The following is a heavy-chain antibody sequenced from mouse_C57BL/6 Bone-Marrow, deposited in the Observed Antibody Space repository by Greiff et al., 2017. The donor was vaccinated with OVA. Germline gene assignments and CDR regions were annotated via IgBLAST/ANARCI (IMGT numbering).Heavy chain of an antibody. J-gene: IGHJ2*01. CDR3: ARFGDSSGYVGY. CDR2: IYPGSGST. CDR1: GYTFTSYW. Sequence: QVQLQQPGAELVKPGASVKMSCKASGYTFTSYWITWVKQRPGQGLAWIGDIYPGSGSTNYNEKFKSKATLTVDTSSSTAYMQLSSLTSEDSAVYYCARFGDSSGYVGYWGQGTTLTVSS. D-gene: IGHD3-2*02. V-gene: IGHV1-55*01.